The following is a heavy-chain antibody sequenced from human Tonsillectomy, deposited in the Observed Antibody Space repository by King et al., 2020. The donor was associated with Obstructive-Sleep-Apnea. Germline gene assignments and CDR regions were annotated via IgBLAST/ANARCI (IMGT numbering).Heavy chain of an antibody. J-gene: IGHJ4*02. CDR1: GGSMTSSAYH. Sequence: MQLQESGPGLVKPSETLSLTCTVSGGSMTSSAYHWGWIRQPPGKGLEWIGTIYPSGNTYYNSSLKSRVTMSIDTSENHFSLKLSSVTAADTAVYYCARESLNWGLSFDFWGQGTLLTVSS. CDR2: IYPSGNT. D-gene: IGHD3-16*01. CDR3: ARESLNWGLSFDF. V-gene: IGHV4-39*07.